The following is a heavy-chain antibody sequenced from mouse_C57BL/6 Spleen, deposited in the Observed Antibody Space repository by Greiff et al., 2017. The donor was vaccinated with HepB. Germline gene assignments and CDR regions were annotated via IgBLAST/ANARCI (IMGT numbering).Heavy chain of an antibody. Sequence: VQLQQSGPELVKPGASVKISCKASGYAFSSSWMNWVKQRPGKGLEWIGRIYPGDGVTNYNGKFKGKATLTADKSSSTAYMQLSSLTSEDSAVYFCARKGDYPYYYAMDYWGQGTSVTVSS. D-gene: IGHD2-4*01. V-gene: IGHV1-82*01. CDR1: GYAFSSSW. CDR3: ARKGDYPYYYAMDY. J-gene: IGHJ4*01. CDR2: IYPGDGVT.